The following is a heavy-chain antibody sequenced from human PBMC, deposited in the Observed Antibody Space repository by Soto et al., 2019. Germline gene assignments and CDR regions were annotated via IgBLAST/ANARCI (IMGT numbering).Heavy chain of an antibody. Sequence: VHLLESGEGFLQPGGSLRLSCAASGFSFSIFAMNWVRQAPGKGLEWVSTISSGGGTTLYADSVKGRFTISRDNSKNTVSLQMNSLRAKDTAVYYCVRGYSYVWGQGTLVTVSS. J-gene: IGHJ4*02. CDR2: ISSGGGTT. D-gene: IGHD5-18*01. CDR3: VRGYSYV. V-gene: IGHV3-23*01. CDR1: GFSFSIFA.